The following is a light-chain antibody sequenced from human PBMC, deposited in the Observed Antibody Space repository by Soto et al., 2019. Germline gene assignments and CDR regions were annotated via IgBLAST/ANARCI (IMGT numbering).Light chain of an antibody. CDR2: DAS. Sequence: IVVTQSPATLCLSPGQRATLSCRASQTISRYLGLYQQKPGQAPRLLIPDASNRATGVPDRFNGSGSGTDFTLTISSLEPEDFAVYYCQQRSNWPPLTFGQGTRLEIK. V-gene: IGKV3-11*01. CDR3: QQRSNWPPLT. J-gene: IGKJ5*01. CDR1: QTISRY.